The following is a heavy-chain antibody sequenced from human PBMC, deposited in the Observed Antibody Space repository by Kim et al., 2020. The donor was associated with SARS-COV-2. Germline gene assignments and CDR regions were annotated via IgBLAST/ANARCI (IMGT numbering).Heavy chain of an antibody. D-gene: IGHD2-2*02. J-gene: IGHJ4*02. V-gene: IGHV4-39*01. Sequence: SETLSLTCTVSGGSISSSSYYWGWIRQPPGKGLEWIGSIYYSGSTYYNPSLKSRVTISVDTSKNQFSLKLSSVTAADTAVYYCARLMVWVVVPAAIFIGGARNFDYWGQGTLVTVSS. CDR1: GGSISSSSYY. CDR3: ARLMVWVVVPAAIFIGGARNFDY. CDR2: IYYSGST.